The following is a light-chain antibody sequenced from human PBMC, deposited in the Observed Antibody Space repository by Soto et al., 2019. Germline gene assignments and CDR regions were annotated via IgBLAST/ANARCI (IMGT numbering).Light chain of an antibody. Sequence: DIQMTQSPSTLSASVGDRVTITCRASQSISSWLAWYQVKPGKAPKLLIYKTSTLKSGVPSRFSGSGSGTEFTLTITSLQPEDFVTYHCQQSRVFGPGTKVDIK. CDR3: QQSRV. V-gene: IGKV1-5*03. CDR2: KTS. CDR1: QSISSW. J-gene: IGKJ3*01.